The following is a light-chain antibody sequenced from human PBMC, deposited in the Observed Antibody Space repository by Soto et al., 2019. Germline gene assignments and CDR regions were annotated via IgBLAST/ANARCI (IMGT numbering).Light chain of an antibody. Sequence: QSVVTQPPSASGTPGQRVTISCSGTFSNIGSNSVNWYRLFPGSAPKILIYGDSQRPTGVPDRFSGSKSGTSASLVSSGLQPEDEADYCCAAWDDSLNGPVFGGGTKLTVL. CDR1: FSNIGSNS. V-gene: IGLV1-44*01. CDR3: AAWDDSLNGPV. J-gene: IGLJ2*01. CDR2: GDS.